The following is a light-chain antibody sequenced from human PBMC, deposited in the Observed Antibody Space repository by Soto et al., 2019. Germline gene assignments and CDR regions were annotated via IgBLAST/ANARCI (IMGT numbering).Light chain of an antibody. CDR2: DAS. Sequence: EIVLTQSPATPSLSPGERATLSCRASQSVRSNYLAWYQQIPGQAPRPLIYDASNRATGIPARFSGSGSETDFTLTISSLEPEDFAVYYCQQRSSWWTFGQGTKVDIK. CDR3: QQRSSWWT. J-gene: IGKJ1*01. CDR1: QSVRSNY. V-gene: IGKV3-11*01.